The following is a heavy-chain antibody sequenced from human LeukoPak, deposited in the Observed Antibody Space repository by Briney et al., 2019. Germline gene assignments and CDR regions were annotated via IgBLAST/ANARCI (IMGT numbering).Heavy chain of an antibody. D-gene: IGHD4-23*01. V-gene: IGHV4-59*01. CDR2: MHYSGST. CDR1: GGSITSYY. Sequence: SETLSLTCTVSGGSITSYYWSWIRQPPGKGLEWIGYMHYSGSTNYNPSLRSRVTMSVDTSKRHFSLKLSSVTAADTAVYYCARDSYGGNPPYYFHCWGQGALVTVSS. CDR3: ARDSYGGNPPYYFHC. J-gene: IGHJ4*02.